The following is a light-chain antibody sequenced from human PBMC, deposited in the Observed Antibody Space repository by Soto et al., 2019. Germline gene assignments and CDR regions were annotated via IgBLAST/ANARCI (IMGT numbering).Light chain of an antibody. CDR1: MSTIGSNY. V-gene: IGLV1-47*01. CDR3: APWDDSLSGHYV. Sequence: QCLLTQAHSAYGTPGQRLTISCSGSMSTIGSNYVYWYQQLPGTAPKLLIYRNNQRPSGVPDRFSGSKSGTSASLAISELRSEDEADYYCAPWDDSLSGHYVFGTGTKVTVL. J-gene: IGLJ1*01. CDR2: RNN.